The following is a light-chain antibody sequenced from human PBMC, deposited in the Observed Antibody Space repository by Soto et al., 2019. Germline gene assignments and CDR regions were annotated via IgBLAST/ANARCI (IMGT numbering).Light chain of an antibody. Sequence: QPVLTQPPSRSGTPGQRVTISCSGSSSNIGSNHVYWYQQFPGMAPKLLMYRSDQRPTGVPDRFSGSKSGTSASLAISGLRSDDEADYYCSARDDSLSGVVFGGGTKLTVL. V-gene: IGLV1-47*01. CDR3: SARDDSLSGVV. CDR2: RSD. CDR1: SSNIGSNH. J-gene: IGLJ2*01.